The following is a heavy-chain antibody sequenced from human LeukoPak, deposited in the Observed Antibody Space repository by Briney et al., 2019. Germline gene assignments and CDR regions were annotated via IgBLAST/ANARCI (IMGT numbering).Heavy chain of an antibody. CDR3: ARENTVAYFDY. D-gene: IGHD4-23*01. J-gene: IGHJ4*02. V-gene: IGHV1-18*01. Sequence: ASVKVSCKASGYTFTSYGISWVRQAPGRGLEWMGWISAYNGNTNYAQKLQGRVTMTTDTSTSTVYMELRSLRSDDTAVYYCARENTVAYFDYWGQGTLVTVSS. CDR1: GYTFTSYG. CDR2: ISAYNGNT.